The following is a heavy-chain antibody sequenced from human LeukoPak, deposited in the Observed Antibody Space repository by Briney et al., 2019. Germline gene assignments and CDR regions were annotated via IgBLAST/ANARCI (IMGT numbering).Heavy chain of an antibody. J-gene: IGHJ6*03. Sequence: SETLSLTCTVSDGPIRSHYWTWIRQSPLKGLEWIGDISNSGSTKYNPSLKSRVTISVDTSKSQFSLRLTSVTAADTAVYYCGRDALVGYFSYYYIDVWGKGTTVTVSS. CDR3: GRDALVGYFSYYYIDV. CDR2: ISNSGST. V-gene: IGHV4-59*11. D-gene: IGHD2-15*01. CDR1: DGPIRSHY.